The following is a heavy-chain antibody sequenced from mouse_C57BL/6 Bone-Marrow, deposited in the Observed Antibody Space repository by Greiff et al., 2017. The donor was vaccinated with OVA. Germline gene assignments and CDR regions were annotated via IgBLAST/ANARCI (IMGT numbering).Heavy chain of an antibody. D-gene: IGHD1-1*01. J-gene: IGHJ1*03. V-gene: IGHV5-4*01. CDR3: ASAFYYGSSYRYFDV. CDR1: GFTFSSYA. Sequence: EVQLVESGGGLVKPGGSLKLSCAASGFTFSSYAMSWVRQTPEKRLEWVATISDGGSYTYYPDNVKGRFTISRDNAKNNLYLQRSHLKSEDTAMYYCASAFYYGSSYRYFDVWGTGTTVTVSS. CDR2: ISDGGSYT.